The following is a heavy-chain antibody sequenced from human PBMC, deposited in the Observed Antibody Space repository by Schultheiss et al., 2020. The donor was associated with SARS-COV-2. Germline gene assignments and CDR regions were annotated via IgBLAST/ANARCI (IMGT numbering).Heavy chain of an antibody. CDR3: ARVRGYSSSSPFDY. CDR1: GFTVSSNY. J-gene: IGHJ4*02. V-gene: IGHV4-39*07. D-gene: IGHD6-6*01. CDR2: IYYSGST. Sequence: GSLRLSCAASGFTVSSNYMSWVRQAPGKGLGWIGSIYYSGSTYYNPSLKSRVTMSVDTSKNQFSLKLSSVTAADTAVYYCARVRGYSSSSPFDYWGQGTLVTVAS.